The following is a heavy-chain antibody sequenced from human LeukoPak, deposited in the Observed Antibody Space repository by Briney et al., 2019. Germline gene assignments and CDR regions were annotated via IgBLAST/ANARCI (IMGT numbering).Heavy chain of an antibody. CDR1: SGSISTSNYY. J-gene: IGHJ4*02. V-gene: IGHV4-39*07. D-gene: IGHD3-22*01. CDR3: ARDLSWYYYDSSGYGPLDY. CDR2: IYHRGST. Sequence: SETLSLTCTVASGSISTSNYYWGWVRQPPGKAVEWVGSIYHRGSTYYNPSPKSRVTISVDTSKNQFSLKLSSVTAADTAVYYCARDLSWYYYDSSGYGPLDYWGQGTLVTVSS.